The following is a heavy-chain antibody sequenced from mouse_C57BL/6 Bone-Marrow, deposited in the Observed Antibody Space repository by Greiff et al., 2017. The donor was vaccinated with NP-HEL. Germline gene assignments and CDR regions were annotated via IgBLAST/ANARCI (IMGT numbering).Heavy chain of an antibody. CDR2: ISSGGSYT. Sequence: EVKLMESGGDLVKPGGSLKLSCAASGFTFSSYGMSWVRQTPDKRLEWVATISSGGSYTYYPDSVKGRFTISRDNAKNTLYLQMSSLKSEDTAMYYCARAPDCYGSSPWYFDVWGTGTTVTVSS. D-gene: IGHD1-1*01. CDR1: GFTFSSYG. V-gene: IGHV5-6*01. CDR3: ARAPDCYGSSPWYFDV. J-gene: IGHJ1*03.